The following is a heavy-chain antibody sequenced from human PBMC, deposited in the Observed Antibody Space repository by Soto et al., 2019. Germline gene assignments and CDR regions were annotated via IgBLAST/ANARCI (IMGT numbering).Heavy chain of an antibody. CDR1: GGSISSGDYY. Sequence: SETLSLTCTVSGGSISSGDYYWSWIRQPPGKGLEWIGYIYYSGSTHYNPSLKSRVTISVDTSKNQFSLKLSSVTAADTAVYYCARDLYYDSSGYSDDAFDIWGQGTMVTVSS. D-gene: IGHD3-22*01. J-gene: IGHJ3*02. CDR3: ARDLYYDSSGYSDDAFDI. CDR2: IYYSGST. V-gene: IGHV4-30-4*01.